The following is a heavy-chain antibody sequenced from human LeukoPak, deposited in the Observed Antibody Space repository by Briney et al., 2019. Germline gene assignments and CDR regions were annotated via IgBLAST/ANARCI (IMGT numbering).Heavy chain of an antibody. CDR3: ARSRYGPWFDP. V-gene: IGHV4-30-4*01. D-gene: IGHD4-17*01. CDR2: IYYSGST. CDR1: GGSVSSGDYC. Sequence: PSGTLSLTCTVSGGSVSSGDYCWSWIRQPPGKGLEWIGYIYYSGSTYYNPLLKSRVTISVNTSKNQFSLKLSSLTAADTAVYYCARSRYGPWFDPWGQGTLVTVSS. J-gene: IGHJ5*02.